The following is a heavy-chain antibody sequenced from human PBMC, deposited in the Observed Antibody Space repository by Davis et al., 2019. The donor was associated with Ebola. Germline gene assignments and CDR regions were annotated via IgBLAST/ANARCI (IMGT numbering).Heavy chain of an antibody. CDR1: GFTFSSYA. D-gene: IGHD2/OR15-2a*01. Sequence: GESLKISCAASGFTFSSYAMSWVRQAPGKGLEWVSAISGSGGSTYYADSVKGRFTISRDNSKNTLYLQMNSLRAEDTAVYYCAVYLRFDYWGQGTLVTVSS. V-gene: IGHV3-23*01. J-gene: IGHJ4*02. CDR3: AVYLRFDY. CDR2: ISGSGGST.